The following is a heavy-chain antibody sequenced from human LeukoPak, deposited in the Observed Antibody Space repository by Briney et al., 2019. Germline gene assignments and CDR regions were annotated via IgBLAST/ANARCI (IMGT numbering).Heavy chain of an antibody. CDR1: GGTFSSYA. CDR2: INTNTGNP. V-gene: IGHV7-4-1*02. J-gene: IGHJ5*02. Sequence: ASVKVSCKASGGTFSSYAISWVRQAPGQGLEWMGWINTNTGNPTYAQGFTGRFVFSLDTSVSTTYLQISSLKAEDTAVYYCARDPGDDFVVPGNPWGQGTLVTVSS. CDR3: ARDPGDDFVVPGNP. D-gene: IGHD2-2*01.